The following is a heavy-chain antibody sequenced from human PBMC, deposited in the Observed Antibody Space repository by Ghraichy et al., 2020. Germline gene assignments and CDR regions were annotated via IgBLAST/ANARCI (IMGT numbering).Heavy chain of an antibody. CDR3: AKAWGNCSGGTCPSYNWFDP. D-gene: IGHD2-15*01. CDR1: GFSFSNYV. V-gene: IGHV3-23*01. Sequence: GGSLRLSCAASGFSFSNYVLTWVHQAPGKGLEWVSTISAGGTTTYYADSVKGRFTISRDNSQNTLYLQMNSLRVEDTAVYYCAKAWGNCSGGTCPSYNWFDPWGQGTLVTVSS. J-gene: IGHJ5*02. CDR2: ISAGGTTT.